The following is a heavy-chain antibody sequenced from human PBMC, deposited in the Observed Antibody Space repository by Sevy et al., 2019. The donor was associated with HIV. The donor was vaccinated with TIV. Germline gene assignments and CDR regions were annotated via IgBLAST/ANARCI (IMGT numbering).Heavy chain of an antibody. J-gene: IGHJ3*02. Sequence: ASVKVSCKASGYTFTGYYMHWVRQAPGQGLEWMGWINPNSGGTNYAQKFQGRVTMTRDTSISTAYMELSRLRSDDTAMYYWARSGYYYDSSGSAALDIWGQGTMVTVSS. CDR2: INPNSGGT. V-gene: IGHV1-2*02. D-gene: IGHD3-22*01. CDR1: GYTFTGYY. CDR3: ARSGYYYDSSGSAALDI.